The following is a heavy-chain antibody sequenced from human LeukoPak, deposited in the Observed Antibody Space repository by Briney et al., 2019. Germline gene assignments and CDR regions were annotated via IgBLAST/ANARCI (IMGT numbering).Heavy chain of an antibody. CDR1: GYTFTGYY. D-gene: IGHD3/OR15-3a*01. CDR2: INPNSGGT. V-gene: IGHV1-2*02. J-gene: IGHJ3*02. Sequence: ASVKVSCKASGYTFTGYYMHWVRQAPGQGLEWMGWINPNSGGTNYAQKFQGRVTMTRDTSISTAYMELSSLRSHDTAVYYCARVWAGVTMTDAFDIWGQGTTVTVSS. CDR3: ARVWAGVTMTDAFDI.